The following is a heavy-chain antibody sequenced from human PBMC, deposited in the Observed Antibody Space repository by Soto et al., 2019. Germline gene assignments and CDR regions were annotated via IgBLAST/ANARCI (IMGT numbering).Heavy chain of an antibody. CDR2: ISGSGGST. CDR1: GFTFSSYA. Sequence: EVQLLESGGGLVQPGGSLRPSCAASGFTFSSYAMSWVRQAPGKGLEWVSAISGSGGSTYYADSVKGRFTISRDNSKNTLYLQMNSLRAEDTAVYYCAKKTVGATRTFDYWGQGTLVTVSS. CDR3: AKKTVGATRTFDY. V-gene: IGHV3-23*01. J-gene: IGHJ4*02. D-gene: IGHD1-26*01.